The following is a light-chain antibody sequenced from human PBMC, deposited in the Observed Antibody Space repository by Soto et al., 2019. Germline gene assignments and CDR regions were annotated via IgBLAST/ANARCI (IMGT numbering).Light chain of an antibody. CDR2: EGS. Sequence: QSALTQPASVSGSPGQSVAISCTGTSSDVGGYNFVSWYQQHPGKAPKLLIHEGSNRPSGVSDRFSGSKSGNTATLTICGPQANEEADYYCHSRDSCNPVVFGAGTKVTVL. CDR1: SSDVGGYNF. J-gene: IGLJ1*01. V-gene: IGLV2-14*01. CDR3: HSRDSCNPVV.